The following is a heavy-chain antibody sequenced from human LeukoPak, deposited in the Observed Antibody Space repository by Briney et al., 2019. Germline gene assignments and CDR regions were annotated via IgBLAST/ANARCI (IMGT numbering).Heavy chain of an antibody. CDR2: ISYDGSNK. J-gene: IGHJ4*02. CDR1: GFTFSHYW. Sequence: GGSLRLSCAASGFTFSHYWMSWVRQAPGKGLEWVAVISYDGSNKYYADSVKGRFTISRDNSKNTLYLQMNSLRAEDTAVYYCARDRQWPQSTPLIDYWGQGTLVTVSS. CDR3: ARDRQWPQSTPLIDY. D-gene: IGHD6-19*01. V-gene: IGHV3-30*03.